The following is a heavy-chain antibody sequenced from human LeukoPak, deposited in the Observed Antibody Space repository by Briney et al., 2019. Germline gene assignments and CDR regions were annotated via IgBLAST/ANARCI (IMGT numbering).Heavy chain of an antibody. J-gene: IGHJ3*02. CDR3: AREYGSHAFDI. CDR2: IYYSGST. D-gene: IGHD1-26*01. V-gene: IGHV4-59*01. CDR1: GGSISSYY. Sequence: PSGTLSLTCTVSGGSISSYYWSWIRQPPGKGLEWIGYIYYSGSTNYNPSLKSRVTISVDTSKNQFSLKLSSVTAADTAVYYCAREYGSHAFDIWGQGTMVTVSS.